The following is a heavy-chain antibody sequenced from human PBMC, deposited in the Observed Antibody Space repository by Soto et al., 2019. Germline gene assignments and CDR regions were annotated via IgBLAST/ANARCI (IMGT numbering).Heavy chain of an antibody. CDR3: ASQLESTTYFDY. V-gene: IGHV4-39*01. CDR2: ISHTGSP. CDR1: GGSISNSDYF. J-gene: IGHJ4*02. D-gene: IGHD1-1*01. Sequence: LQLQESGPGLVKPSETLSLTCTVSGGSISNSDYFWAWMRQPPGKGLEWVGTISHTGSPRYNPSLKSRVTISVDTSKNQFSLRLPSVTAADTVVFYCASQLESTTYFDYWGRGTLVTVSS.